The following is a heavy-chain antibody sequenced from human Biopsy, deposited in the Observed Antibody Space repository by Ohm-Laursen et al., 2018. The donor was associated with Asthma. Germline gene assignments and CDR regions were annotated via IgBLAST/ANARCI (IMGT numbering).Heavy chain of an antibody. V-gene: IGHV1-69*13. J-gene: IGHJ4*02. Sequence: SVKVSCKSLGGTFNTYVIGWARQAPGQGLEWMGGINSVFGTTTYPQKIQDRVTITADDSTNTVYMELSSLRSEDTAVYYCARKAGSCISRTCYSLDFWGQGTLVTVSS. CDR2: INSVFGTT. D-gene: IGHD2-2*01. CDR3: ARKAGSCISRTCYSLDF. CDR1: GGTFNTYV.